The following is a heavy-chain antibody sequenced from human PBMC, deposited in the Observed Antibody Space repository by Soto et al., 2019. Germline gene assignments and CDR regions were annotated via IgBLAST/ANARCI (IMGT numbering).Heavy chain of an antibody. D-gene: IGHD5-18*01. CDR1: GFTFTSSA. CDR2: IVVGSGNT. V-gene: IGHV1-58*01. Sequence: SVKVSCKASGFTFTSSAVQWVRQARGQRLEWIGWIVVGSGNTNYAQKFQERVTITRDMSTSTAYMELSSLRSEDTAVYHCAADIAYSYGFPFDYWGQGTLVTVSS. J-gene: IGHJ4*02. CDR3: AADIAYSYGFPFDY.